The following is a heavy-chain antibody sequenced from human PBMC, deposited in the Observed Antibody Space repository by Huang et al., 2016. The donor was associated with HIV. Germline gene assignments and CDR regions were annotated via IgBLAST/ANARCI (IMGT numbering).Heavy chain of an antibody. D-gene: IGHD3-22*01. J-gene: IGHJ4*02. CDR2: ISAYNGNT. CDR1: GYTFTSYG. V-gene: IGHV1-18*01. CDR3: ARDETYYYDSSGFDY. Sequence: QVQLVQSGAEVKKPGASVKVSCKASGYTFTSYGIRWVRQAPGQGVEGMGGISAYNGNTNSAQKLQGRVTMTTDTSTSTAYMELRSLRSDDTAVYYCARDETYYYDSSGFDYWGQGTLVTVSS.